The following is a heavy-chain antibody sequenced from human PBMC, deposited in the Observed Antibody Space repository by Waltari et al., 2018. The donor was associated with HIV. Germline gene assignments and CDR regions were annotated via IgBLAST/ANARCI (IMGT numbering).Heavy chain of an antibody. CDR2: IYWDDDK. CDR3: AHSRDTYYYDSSGDWFDP. CDR1: GFSLSTSGVG. V-gene: IGHV2-5*02. J-gene: IGHJ5*02. Sequence: QITLKESGPTLVKPTQTLPLTCTFSGFSLSTSGVGVGGIRQPPGKALEWLALIYWDDDKRYSPSLKSRLTITKDTSKNQVVLTMTNMDPVDTATYYCAHSRDTYYYDSSGDWFDPWGQGTLVTVSS. D-gene: IGHD3-22*01.